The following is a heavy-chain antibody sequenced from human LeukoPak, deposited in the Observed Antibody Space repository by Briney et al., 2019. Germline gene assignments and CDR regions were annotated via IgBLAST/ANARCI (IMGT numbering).Heavy chain of an antibody. D-gene: IGHD3-22*01. Sequence: GASVKVSCTASGYTFTGYYMHWVRQAPGQGLEWMGWINPNSGGTNYAQKFQGRVTMTRDTSISTAYMELSRLRSDDTAVCYCARDSTALVYDSSGYYYGGYFDYWGQGTLVTVSS. CDR1: GYTFTGYY. V-gene: IGHV1-2*02. CDR3: ARDSTALVYDSSGYYYGGYFDY. CDR2: INPNSGGT. J-gene: IGHJ4*02.